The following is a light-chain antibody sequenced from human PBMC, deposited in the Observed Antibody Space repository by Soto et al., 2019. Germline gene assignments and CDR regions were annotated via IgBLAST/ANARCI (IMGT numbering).Light chain of an antibody. CDR3: SSYTSSSVV. J-gene: IGLJ2*01. CDR1: SSDVGGYNY. CDR2: EVS. Sequence: QSALTQPASVSGSPGQSITISCTGTSSDVGGYNYVSWYQQHPGKATKLMIYEVSTRPSGVSNRFSGSKSGNTASLTISGLQAEDEADYYCSSYTSSSVVFGGGTKLTVL. V-gene: IGLV2-14*01.